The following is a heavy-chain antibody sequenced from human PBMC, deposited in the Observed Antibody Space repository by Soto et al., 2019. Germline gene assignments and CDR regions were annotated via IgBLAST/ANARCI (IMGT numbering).Heavy chain of an antibody. V-gene: IGHV4-39*07. Sequence: PSETLSLTCTVSVGSISSGGYYWSWIRQHPGTGLEWIGQITHSGSTNYNTSLKSRVTISVDTSKNQFSLKLTSVTAADTAVYYCARDKITGLFDYWGQGTLVTVSS. J-gene: IGHJ4*02. D-gene: IGHD2-8*02. CDR1: VGSISSGGYY. CDR3: ARDKITGLFDY. CDR2: ITHSGST.